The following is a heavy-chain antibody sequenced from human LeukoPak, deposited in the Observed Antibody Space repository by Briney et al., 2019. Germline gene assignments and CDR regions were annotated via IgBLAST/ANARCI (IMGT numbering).Heavy chain of an antibody. CDR2: IYYSGST. J-gene: IGHJ3*02. Sequence: SETLSLTCTVSGGSISSYYWSWIRQPPGKGLEWIGYIYYSGSTNYNPSLKSRVTISVDTSKNQFSLKLSSVTAADTAVYYCARDRNYYDSRVGGAFDIWGQGTMVTVSS. CDR3: ARDRNYYDSRVGGAFDI. CDR1: GGSISSYY. D-gene: IGHD3-22*01. V-gene: IGHV4-59*01.